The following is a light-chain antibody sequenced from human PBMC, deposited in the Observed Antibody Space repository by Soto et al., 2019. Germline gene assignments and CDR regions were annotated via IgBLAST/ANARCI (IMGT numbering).Light chain of an antibody. CDR2: GNS. CDR3: QSYDCSLTYV. V-gene: IGLV1-40*01. Sequence: QSVLTQPPSVSGAPGQRVTISCTGSSSNIGAGYDVHWYQQLPGTAPKLLIYGNSNRPSGVPDRFSGSKSGTSASLAITGLQAEDEADYYCQSYDCSLTYVFGTGTKLTVL. J-gene: IGLJ1*01. CDR1: SSNIGAGYD.